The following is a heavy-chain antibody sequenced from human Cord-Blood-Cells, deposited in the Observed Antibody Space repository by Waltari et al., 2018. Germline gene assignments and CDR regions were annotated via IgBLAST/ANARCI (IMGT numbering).Heavy chain of an antibody. Sequence: QVQLQESGPGLVKPSETLSLTCTVSGGSISSHYWSWIRQPPGKGLEWIGYIYYSGSTNDNPSRKSRVTISVDTSKNQFSLKLSSVTAADTAVYYCARDSPAVAHYSAFDIWGQGTMVTVSS. CDR2: IYYSGST. V-gene: IGHV4-59*11. J-gene: IGHJ3*02. CDR1: GGSISSHY. D-gene: IGHD1-26*01. CDR3: ARDSPAVAHYSAFDI.